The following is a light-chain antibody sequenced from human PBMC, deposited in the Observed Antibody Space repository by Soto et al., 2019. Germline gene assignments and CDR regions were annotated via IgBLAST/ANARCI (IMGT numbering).Light chain of an antibody. V-gene: IGLV2-14*01. Sequence: QSALTQPASVSGSPGQSITISCTGTSSDVGGFNYVSWYQHHPGKVPKLMIYEVSNRPSGVSNRFSGSKSGNTASLTISGLQAEDEGDYYCSSYTSSNTLVFGGGTKLTVL. CDR3: SSYTSSNTLV. CDR1: SSDVGGFNY. J-gene: IGLJ2*01. CDR2: EVS.